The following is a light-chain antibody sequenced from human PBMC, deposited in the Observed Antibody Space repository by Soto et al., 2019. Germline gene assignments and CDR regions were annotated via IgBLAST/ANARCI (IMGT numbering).Light chain of an antibody. CDR1: SSDVGGYNY. CDR2: EVS. V-gene: IGLV2-14*01. CDR3: SSYTSSSTYNYV. J-gene: IGLJ1*01. Sequence: QSVLTQPASVSGSPGQSITISCTGTSSDVGGYNYVSWYQQHPGEAPKLMIYEVSNRPSGVSNRFSGSKSGNTAFLTISGLQAEDEADYYCSSYTSSSTYNYVFGTGTKLTVL.